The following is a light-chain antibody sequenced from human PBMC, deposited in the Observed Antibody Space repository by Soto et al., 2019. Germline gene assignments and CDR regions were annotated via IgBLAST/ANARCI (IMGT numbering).Light chain of an antibody. J-gene: IGKJ1*01. Sequence: EIVMTQSPATLSVSPGERATLSCRASQDVLTNLAWYQQKPGQSPRLLIYRASTRATGVPARFSGSGSGTEFTLTISSLQSEDFATYYCQQSFSTLGWTFGQGTKVDIK. CDR1: QDVLTN. CDR2: RAS. CDR3: QQSFSTLGWT. V-gene: IGKV3-15*01.